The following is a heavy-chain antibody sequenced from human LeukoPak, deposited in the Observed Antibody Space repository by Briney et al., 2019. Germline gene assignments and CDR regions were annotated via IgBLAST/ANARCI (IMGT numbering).Heavy chain of an antibody. J-gene: IGHJ4*02. CDR1: GFSVSNNY. CDR2: IYSGGST. D-gene: IGHD3-10*01. Sequence: PGGSLRLSCAASGFSVSNNYLSWVRQAPGKGLEWVSVIYSGGSTYYADSVKGRFIISRDNSKNTVNLQMNSLRDEDTAVYYCERTMTGGLIIWGQGTQVTVSS. V-gene: IGHV3-66*01. CDR3: ERTMTGGLII.